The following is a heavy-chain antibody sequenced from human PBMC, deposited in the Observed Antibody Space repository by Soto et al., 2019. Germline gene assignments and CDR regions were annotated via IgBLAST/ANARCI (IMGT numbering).Heavy chain of an antibody. CDR2: INAGNGNT. Sequence: VASVKVSCKASGYTFTSYAMHWVRQAPGQRLEWMGWINAGNGNTKYSQKFQGRVTITRDTSASTAYMELSSLRSEDTAVYYRARRQLIGNYGMDVWGQGTTVTVSS. D-gene: IGHD6-6*01. J-gene: IGHJ6*02. CDR3: ARRQLIGNYGMDV. CDR1: GYTFTSYA. V-gene: IGHV1-3*01.